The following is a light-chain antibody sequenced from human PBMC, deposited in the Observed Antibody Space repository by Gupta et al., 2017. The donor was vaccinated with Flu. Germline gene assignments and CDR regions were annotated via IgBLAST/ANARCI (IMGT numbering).Light chain of an antibody. CDR1: QSLVYSDGDSY. V-gene: IGKV2-30*01. CDR2: RAS. J-gene: IGKJ1*01. CDR3: MPSTRWPGT. Sequence: DDVMTQSPLSLSVTLGQPASISCRSSQSLVYSDGDSYVSWFHQRPGQSPRRLIYRASNRDSGVPDRNRGRGVGTDFPIEINRGEGEGGGVYYCMPSTRWPGTFGQGTKVEIK.